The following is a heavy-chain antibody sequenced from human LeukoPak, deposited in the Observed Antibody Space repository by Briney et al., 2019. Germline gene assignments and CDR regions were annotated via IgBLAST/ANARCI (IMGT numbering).Heavy chain of an antibody. Sequence: SETLSLTCTVSGGSVSGYYWTWIRQPPGKGLEWIGYILYSGSTKYNPSLKSRITISVDTSKNRVSLRLRSVTAADTAMYYCARLHPSQSGFSDYWGQGTLVTVTS. D-gene: IGHD5-12*01. CDR1: GGSVSGYY. J-gene: IGHJ4*02. V-gene: IGHV4-59*08. CDR3: ARLHPSQSGFSDY. CDR2: ILYSGST.